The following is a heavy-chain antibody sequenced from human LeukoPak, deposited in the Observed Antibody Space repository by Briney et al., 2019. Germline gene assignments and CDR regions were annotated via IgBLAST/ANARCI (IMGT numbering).Heavy chain of an antibody. CDR3: ARDRKFRIVGTSQHYFDY. D-gene: IGHD1-26*01. Sequence: PSETLSLTCAVYGGSFSGYYWSWIRQPPGKGLEWIGEINHSGSTNYNPSLKSRVTMSVDTSKNQFSLKLSSVTAADTAVYYCARDRKFRIVGTSQHYFDYWGQGTLVTVSS. CDR1: GGSFSGYY. J-gene: IGHJ4*02. CDR2: INHSGST. V-gene: IGHV4-34*01.